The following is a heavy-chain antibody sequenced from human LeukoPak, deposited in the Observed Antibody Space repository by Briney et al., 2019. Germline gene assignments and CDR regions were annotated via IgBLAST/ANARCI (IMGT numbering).Heavy chain of an antibody. CDR2: ISAYNGNT. Sequence: ASVKVSCKASGYTFTSYGFNWVRQAPGQGLEWMGWISAYNGNTNYAQKLQGRVTMTTDTSTSTAYMELRSLRSDDTAVYYCARGTGITGTTGMYYFDYWGQGTLGTVSS. J-gene: IGHJ4*02. D-gene: IGHD1-7*01. V-gene: IGHV1-18*01. CDR3: ARGTGITGTTGMYYFDY. CDR1: GYTFTSYG.